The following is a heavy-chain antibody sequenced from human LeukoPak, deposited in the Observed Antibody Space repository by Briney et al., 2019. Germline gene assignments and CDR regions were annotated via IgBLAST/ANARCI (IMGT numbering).Heavy chain of an antibody. CDR2: ISGSGGST. Sequence: GGSLRLSCAASGFTFSSYAMSWVRQAPGKGLEWVSGISGSGGSTYYADSVKGRFTISRDNSKNTLYLQMNSLRAEDTAVYYCAKGTGTTKGFFYYAMDVWGQGTMVTVSS. J-gene: IGHJ6*02. D-gene: IGHD1-1*01. CDR3: AKGTGTTKGFFYYAMDV. CDR1: GFTFSSYA. V-gene: IGHV3-23*01.